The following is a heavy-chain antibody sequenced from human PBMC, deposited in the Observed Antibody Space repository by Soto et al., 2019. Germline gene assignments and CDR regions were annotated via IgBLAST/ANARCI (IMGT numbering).Heavy chain of an antibody. J-gene: IGHJ5*02. V-gene: IGHV3-49*03. Sequence: GGSLRLSCAGSGFIFGDYAVSWFRQNPGKGLECVGFIRSEAYGGTADYAESVKGRFTISRDDSESVAYLQMNSLKIDDTGVFYCARIPRNRRGYPFDGWGQGTLVTVSS. CDR2: IRSEAYGGTA. CDR3: ARIPRNRRGYPFDG. D-gene: IGHD5-12*01. CDR1: GFIFGDYA.